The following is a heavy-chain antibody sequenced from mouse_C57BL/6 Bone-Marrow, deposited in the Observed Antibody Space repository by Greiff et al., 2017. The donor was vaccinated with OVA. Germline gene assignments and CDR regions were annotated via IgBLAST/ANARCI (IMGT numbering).Heavy chain of an antibody. CDR2: IHPNSGST. CDR3: AKAPLGLFAY. J-gene: IGHJ3*01. D-gene: IGHD4-1*01. V-gene: IGHV1-64*01. CDR1: GYTFTSYW. Sequence: QVQLKQPGAELVKPGASVKLSCKASGYTFTSYWMHWVKQRPGQGLEWIGMIHPNSGSTNYNEKFKSKATLTVDKSSSTAYMQLSSLTSEVSAVYCCAKAPLGLFAYWGQGTLVTVSA.